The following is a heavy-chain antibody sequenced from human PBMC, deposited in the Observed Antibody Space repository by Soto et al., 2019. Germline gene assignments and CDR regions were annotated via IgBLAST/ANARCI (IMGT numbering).Heavy chain of an antibody. Sequence: QVQLVESGGGVVQPGRSLRLSCATSGFIFSNYDMQWVRQAPGKGLEWVAVIWYDGSDTYYADSVKGRFTISRDNLKNPLHLLMNSLTVEDTVIYYFVRDLRGGVLNPWGKGILV. CDR1: GFIFSNYD. CDR3: VRDLRGGVLNP. J-gene: IGHJ5*02. CDR2: IWYDGSDT. V-gene: IGHV3-33*01. D-gene: IGHD2-8*02.